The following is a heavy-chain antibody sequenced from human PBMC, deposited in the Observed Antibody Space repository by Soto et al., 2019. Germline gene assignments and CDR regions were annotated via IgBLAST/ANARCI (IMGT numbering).Heavy chain of an antibody. CDR2: IVPIFGTT. D-gene: IGHD6-19*01. V-gene: IGHV1-69*12. CDR1: GGTFSNYA. J-gene: IGHJ6*02. CDR3: AGVEGVAGLDNYRGLDV. Sequence: QVQLVQSGAEVKKPGSSVKVSCKVSGGTFSNYAIDWVRLAPGHGLEWMGGIVPIFGTTYYTQKFQGRARIRADDSATTADLEMSGLRAEDTAIYYWAGVEGVAGLDNYRGLDVWGQGAAVTVSS.